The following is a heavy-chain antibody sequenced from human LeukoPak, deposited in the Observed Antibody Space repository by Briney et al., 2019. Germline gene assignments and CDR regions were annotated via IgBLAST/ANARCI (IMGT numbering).Heavy chain of an antibody. V-gene: IGHV3-23*01. J-gene: IGHJ4*02. CDR1: GFTFSSYG. CDR2: ISGSGGST. CDR3: AKWRSSGIAVAGTGVCDY. Sequence: PGGSLRLSCAASGFTFSSYGMSWVRQAPGKGLEWVSAISGSGGSTYYADSVKGRFTISRDNSKNTLYLQMNSLRAEDTAVYYCAKWRSSGIAVAGTGVCDYWGQGTLVTVSS. D-gene: IGHD6-19*01.